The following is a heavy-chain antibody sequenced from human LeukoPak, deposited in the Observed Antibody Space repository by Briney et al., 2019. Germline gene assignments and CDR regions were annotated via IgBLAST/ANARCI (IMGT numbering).Heavy chain of an antibody. CDR3: ARGIQLWLTNYYYMDV. CDR1: GGSISSYY. Sequence: SETLSLTCTVSGGSISSYYWSWIRQPPGKGLEWIGYIYYSGSTNYNPSLKSRVTISVDTSKNQFSLKLSSVTAADTAVYYCARGIQLWLTNYYYMDVWGKGTTVTVSS. J-gene: IGHJ6*03. CDR2: IYYSGST. D-gene: IGHD5-18*01. V-gene: IGHV4-59*01.